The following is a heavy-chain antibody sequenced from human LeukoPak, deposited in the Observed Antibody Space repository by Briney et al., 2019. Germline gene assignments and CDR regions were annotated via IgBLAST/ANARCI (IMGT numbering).Heavy chain of an antibody. CDR1: GGSISSTSLH. D-gene: IGHD4-11*01. J-gene: IGHJ4*02. CDR2: IYYSGST. V-gene: IGHV4-39*01. Sequence: SETLSLTCTVSGGSISSTSLHWGWIRQPPGKGLEWIGSIYYSGSTYYNPSLKSRVTISVDTSKNQFSLKLSSVTAADTAVYYCARLLGSDSKVDYWGQGTLVTVSS. CDR3: ARLLGSDSKVDY.